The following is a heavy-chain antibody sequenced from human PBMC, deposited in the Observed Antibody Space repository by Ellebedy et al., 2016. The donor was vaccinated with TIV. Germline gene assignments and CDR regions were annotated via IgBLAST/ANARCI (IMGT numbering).Heavy chain of an antibody. CDR1: GFTFGCCA. J-gene: IGHJ4*02. V-gene: IGHV3-7*01. D-gene: IGHD2-15*01. Sequence: GESLKISCAASGFTFGCCAMSWVRQAPGKGLEWVANINQDGSEKYYVASVKGLFTISRDNAQKSLDLQMSSLRAEDTAVYYCMAHSDFDCWGQGTLVIVSS. CDR3: MAHSDFDC. CDR2: INQDGSEK.